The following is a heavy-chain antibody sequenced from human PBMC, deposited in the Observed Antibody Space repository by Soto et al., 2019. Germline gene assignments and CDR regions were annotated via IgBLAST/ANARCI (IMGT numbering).Heavy chain of an antibody. CDR3: ARATYYDFWSGYEVSYYYYMDV. Sequence: GGSLRLSCAASGFTVSSNYMSWVRQAPGKGLEWVSVIYSGGSTYYADSVKGRFTISRDNSKNTLYLQMNSLRAEDTAVYYCARATYYDFWSGYEVSYYYYMDVWGKGTTVTVSS. D-gene: IGHD3-3*01. V-gene: IGHV3-66*01. CDR2: IYSGGST. J-gene: IGHJ6*03. CDR1: GFTVSSNY.